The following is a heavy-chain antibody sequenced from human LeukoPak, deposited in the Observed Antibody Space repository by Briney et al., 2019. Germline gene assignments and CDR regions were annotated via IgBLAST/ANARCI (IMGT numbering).Heavy chain of an antibody. CDR3: ARGRNSYYYYYYMDV. D-gene: IGHD4-23*01. CDR2: TYYSGST. Sequence: SETLSLTCTVSGGSISSYYWSWIRQPPGKGLEWIGYTYYSGSTNYNPSLKSRVTISVDTSKNQFSLKLSSVTAADTAVYYCARGRNSYYYYYYMDVWGKGTTVTVSS. V-gene: IGHV4-59*01. J-gene: IGHJ6*03. CDR1: GGSISSYY.